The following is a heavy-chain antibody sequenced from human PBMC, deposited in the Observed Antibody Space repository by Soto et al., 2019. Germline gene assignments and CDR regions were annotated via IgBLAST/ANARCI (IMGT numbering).Heavy chain of an antibody. CDR1: GLIFSDVW. Sequence: GGSLRLSCAASGLIFSDVWMTWVRQAPGKGLEWVGRIKTKPDDGTIDYAAPVRGRFTISRNDSKNTLYLQMTSLTPDDTGVYYCTTSNLGVDFWGPGTLVTVSS. CDR3: TTSNLGVDF. V-gene: IGHV3-15*01. CDR2: IKTKPDDGTI. D-gene: IGHD1-1*01. J-gene: IGHJ4*02.